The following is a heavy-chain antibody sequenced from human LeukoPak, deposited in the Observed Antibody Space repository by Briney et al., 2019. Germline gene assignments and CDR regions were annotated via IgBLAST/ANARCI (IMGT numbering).Heavy chain of an antibody. CDR1: GGSFSGYY. D-gene: IGHD3-22*01. CDR3: ARGAPYDSSGYPFDY. CDR2: INHSGST. V-gene: IGHV4-34*01. Sequence: SETLSLTCAVYGGSFSGYYWSWIRQPPGKGLEWIGEINHSGSTNYSPSLKSRVTISVDTSKNQFFLKLSSVTAADTAVYYCARGAPYDSSGYPFDYWGQGTLVTVSS. J-gene: IGHJ4*02.